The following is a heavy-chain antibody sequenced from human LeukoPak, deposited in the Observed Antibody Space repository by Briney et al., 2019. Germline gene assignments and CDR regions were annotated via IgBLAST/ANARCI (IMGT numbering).Heavy chain of an antibody. CDR3: TRSRDSSGYYLDY. J-gene: IGHJ4*02. V-gene: IGHV1-69*01. CDR1: GGTFSSYA. CDR2: IIPIFGTA. Sequence: SVKVSCKASGGTFSSYAISWVRQAPGQGLEWMGGIIPIFGTANYAQKFQGRVTITADESTSTAYMELSSLRSEDTAVYYCTRSRDSSGYYLDYWGQGTLVPVSS. D-gene: IGHD3-22*01.